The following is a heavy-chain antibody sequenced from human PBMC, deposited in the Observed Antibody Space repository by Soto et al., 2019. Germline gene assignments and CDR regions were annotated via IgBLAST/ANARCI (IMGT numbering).Heavy chain of an antibody. CDR3: AKDGVIAAPRLRYFKR. CDR2: ISGSGGST. Sequence: PVGSLRLSCASSVCTFISYAMSCVRHSPVKWLEWVSAISGSGGSTYYADSVKGRFTISRDNSKKPLYLEMNSLRAEDTAVYYCAKDGVIAAPRLRYFKRWGQGNPANVS. J-gene: IGHJ1*01. V-gene: IGHV3-23*01. D-gene: IGHD6-13*01. CDR1: VCTFISYA.